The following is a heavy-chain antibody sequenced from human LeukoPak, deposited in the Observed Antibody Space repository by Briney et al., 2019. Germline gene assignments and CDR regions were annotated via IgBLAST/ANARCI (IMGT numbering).Heavy chain of an antibody. CDR3: ARVVRGKNQYYFDY. J-gene: IGHJ4*02. CDR2: IYYSGST. V-gene: IGHV4-39*07. D-gene: IGHD3-10*01. CDR1: GFTFSSYA. Sequence: RAGGSLRLSCAASGFTFSSYAMSWVRQAPGKGLEWIGSIYYSGSTYYNPSLKSRVTISVDTSKNQFSLKLSSVTAADTAVYYCARVVRGKNQYYFDYWGQGTLVTVSS.